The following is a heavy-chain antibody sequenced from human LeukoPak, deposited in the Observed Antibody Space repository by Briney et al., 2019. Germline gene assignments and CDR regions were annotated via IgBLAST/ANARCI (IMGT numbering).Heavy chain of an antibody. CDR2: IYHSGST. J-gene: IGHJ6*03. V-gene: IGHV4-38-2*02. CDR1: GYSISSGYY. D-gene: IGHD6-6*01. Sequence: SETLSLTCTVSGYSISSGYYWGWIRQPPGKGLEWIGSIYHSGSTYYNPSLKSRVTIPVDTSKNQFSLKLSSVTAADTAVYYCARGSRVLYYYYYYMDVWGKGTTVTVSS. CDR3: ARGSRVLYYYYYYMDV.